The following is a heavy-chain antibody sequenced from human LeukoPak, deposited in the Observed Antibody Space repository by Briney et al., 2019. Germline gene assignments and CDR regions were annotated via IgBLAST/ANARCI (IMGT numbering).Heavy chain of an antibody. D-gene: IGHD6-6*01. Sequence: PGGSLRLSCAASGFTFSSYSMNWVRQAPGKGLEWVSAISGSGGSTYYADSVKGRFAISRDNSKNTLYLQMNSLRAEDTAVYYCARVAARPGPYYFDYWGQGTLVTVSS. CDR1: GFTFSSYS. V-gene: IGHV3-23*01. J-gene: IGHJ4*02. CDR2: ISGSGGST. CDR3: ARVAARPGPYYFDY.